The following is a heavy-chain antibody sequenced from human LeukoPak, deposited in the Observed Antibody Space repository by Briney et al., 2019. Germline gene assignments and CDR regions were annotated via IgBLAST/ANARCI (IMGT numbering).Heavy chain of an antibody. CDR3: ARESSGSYGFDY. V-gene: IGHV4-59*01. CDR1: GGCISSYY. J-gene: IGHJ4*02. D-gene: IGHD1-26*01. Sequence: SETLSLTCTVSGGCISSYYWSWIRQPPGKGLEWIGYIYYSGSTNYNPSLKSRVTISVDTSKNQFSLKLSSVTAADTAVYYCARESSGSYGFDYWGQGTLVTVSS. CDR2: IYYSGST.